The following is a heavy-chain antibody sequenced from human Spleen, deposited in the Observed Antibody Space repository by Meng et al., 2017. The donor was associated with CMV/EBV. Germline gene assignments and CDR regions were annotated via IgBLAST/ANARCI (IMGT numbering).Heavy chain of an antibody. Sequence: GGSLRLSCVVSGFTFSSYAMSWVRQAAGKGLEWVSNISGSGGSTYSADSVKGRFTISTDNSKTTLYLEMTSLRPEDTANYYCAKIGYCSTVSCSPDYWGQGTLVTVSS. V-gene: IGHV3-23*01. CDR1: GFTFSSYA. D-gene: IGHD2-2*01. CDR3: AKIGYCSTVSCSPDY. CDR2: ISGSGGST. J-gene: IGHJ4*02.